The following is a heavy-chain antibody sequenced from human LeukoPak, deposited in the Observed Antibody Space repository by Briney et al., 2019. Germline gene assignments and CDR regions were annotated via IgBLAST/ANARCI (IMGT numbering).Heavy chain of an antibody. V-gene: IGHV3-23*01. J-gene: IGHJ4*02. CDR3: AKDPMEYSSSSVYFAY. CDR2: ISGGTT. Sequence: GGSLRLSCAASGFTISTYGMSWVRQAPGKGLEWVSSISGGTTYYADSVKGRFTISRDNSKNTVSLQMNSLRAEDTAVYYCAKDPMEYSSSSVYFAYWGQGTLVTVSS. D-gene: IGHD6-6*01. CDR1: GFTISTYG.